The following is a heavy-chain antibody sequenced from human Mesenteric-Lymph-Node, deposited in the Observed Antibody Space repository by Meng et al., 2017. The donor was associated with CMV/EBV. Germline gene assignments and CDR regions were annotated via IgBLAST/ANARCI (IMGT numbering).Heavy chain of an antibody. D-gene: IGHD2-2*02. J-gene: IGHJ1*01. CDR3: ASGPPPAAIGPPEYFQH. Sequence: GESLKISCAASGFTFSDYYMNWVRQAPGKGLEWVSSISSSSTIYYADSVKGRFTISRDNARNSLFLQMNSLRVEDTAVYFCASGPPPAAIGPPEYFQHWGQGTLVTVSS. CDR1: GFTFSDYY. V-gene: IGHV3-69-1*01. CDR2: ISSSSTI.